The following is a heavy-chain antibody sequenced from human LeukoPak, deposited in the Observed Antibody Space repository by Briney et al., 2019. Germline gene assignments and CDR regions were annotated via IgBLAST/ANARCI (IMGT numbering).Heavy chain of an antibody. V-gene: IGHV3-43*01. CDR1: GFTFDDYT. D-gene: IGHD1-1*01. J-gene: IGHJ4*02. Sequence: GGSLRLSCAASGFTFDDYTMHWVRQAPGKGLEWVSLISWDCGSTYYADSVKGRFTISRDNSKNSLYLQMNSLRTEDTALYYCATTGTTSGYWGQGTLVTVSS. CDR2: ISWDCGST. CDR3: ATTGTTSGY.